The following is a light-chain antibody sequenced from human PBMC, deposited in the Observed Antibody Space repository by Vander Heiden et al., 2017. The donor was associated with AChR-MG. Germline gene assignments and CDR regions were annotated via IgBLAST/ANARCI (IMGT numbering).Light chain of an antibody. Sequence: QSALTQPASVSGSPGQSITISCTGTSSDVGAYHYVSWYQQNQGKAPKVMIYDVSKRPSGVSNRFSGSKSGNTASLTISGLQAEDEADYYCSSYTSSSPYVFGTGTKVTVL. CDR2: DVS. CDR3: SSYTSSSPYV. J-gene: IGLJ1*01. CDR1: SSDVGAYHY. V-gene: IGLV2-14*03.